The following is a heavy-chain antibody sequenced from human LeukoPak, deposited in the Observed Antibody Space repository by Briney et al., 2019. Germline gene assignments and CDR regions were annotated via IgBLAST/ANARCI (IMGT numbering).Heavy chain of an antibody. CDR1: GYTFTSYG. CDR2: ISAYNGNT. CDR3: ARAGLRTLQLSYYYGSGRDYYYYGMDV. J-gene: IGHJ6*02. Sequence: ASVKVSCKASGYTFTSYGISWVRQAPGQGLEWMGWISAYNGNTNYAQKLQGRVTMTTDTSTSTAYMELRSLRSDDTAVYYCARAGLRTLQLSYYYGSGRDYYYYGMDVWGQGTTVTVSS. D-gene: IGHD3-10*01. V-gene: IGHV1-18*01.